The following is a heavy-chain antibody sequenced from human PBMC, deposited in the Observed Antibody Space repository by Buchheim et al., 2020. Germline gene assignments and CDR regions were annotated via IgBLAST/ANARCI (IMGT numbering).Heavy chain of an antibody. CDR1: RFTFSSYA. J-gene: IGHJ6*02. CDR2: ISGRGNST. V-gene: IGHV3-23*04. CDR3: AKGVGATSSYGIDV. D-gene: IGHD1-26*01. Sequence: VQLVESGGGLVQPGGSLRLSCAASRFTFSSYAMTWVRQAPGKGLEWVSTISGRGNSTYYTDSVKGRFTIARDNSKNTMYLQMNSLRAEDTAVYYCAKGVGATSSYGIDVWGQGTT.